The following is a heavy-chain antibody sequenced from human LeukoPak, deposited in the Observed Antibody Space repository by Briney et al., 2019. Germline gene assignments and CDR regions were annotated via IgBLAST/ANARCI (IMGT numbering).Heavy chain of an antibody. CDR1: GGSFRTYP. Sequence: ASVKVSCKASGGSFRTYPIGWVRQAPGQGLEWMGGLTQFFRRTNYTQKFQGRLTITTDESSSTAYMELSDLRSDDTAIYYCATSESGRSWDWFAPWGQGTLVTVSS. J-gene: IGHJ5*02. CDR2: LTQFFRRT. D-gene: IGHD3-10*01. V-gene: IGHV1-69*05. CDR3: ATSESGRSWDWFAP.